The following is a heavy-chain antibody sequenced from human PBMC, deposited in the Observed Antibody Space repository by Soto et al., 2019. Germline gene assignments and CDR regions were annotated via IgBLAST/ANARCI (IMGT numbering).Heavy chain of an antibody. CDR1: GFTFSSYW. D-gene: IGHD6-19*01. CDR3: ARADSSGWYSHY. J-gene: IGHJ4*02. Sequence: LRLSCAASGFTFSSYWMHWVRQAPGKGLVWVSRINSDGSSTSYADSVKGRFTISRDNAKNTLYLQMNSLRAEDTAVYYCARADSSGWYSHYWGQGTLVTVSS. V-gene: IGHV3-74*01. CDR2: INSDGSST.